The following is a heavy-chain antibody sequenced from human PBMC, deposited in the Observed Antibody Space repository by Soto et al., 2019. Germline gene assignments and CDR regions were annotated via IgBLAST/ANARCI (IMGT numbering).Heavy chain of an antibody. CDR2: ISSSSSTI. J-gene: IGHJ4*02. V-gene: IGHV3-48*01. CDR3: MNLYSYGSGSYYK. CDR1: GVTFSSYS. D-gene: IGHD3-10*01. Sequence: GGSLRLCCAASGVTFSSYSMNWVRQAPGKGLEWVSYISSSSSTIYYADSVKGRFTISRDNAKNSLYLQMNSLRAEDTAVYYCMNLYSYGSGSYYKWGQGTLVTVSS.